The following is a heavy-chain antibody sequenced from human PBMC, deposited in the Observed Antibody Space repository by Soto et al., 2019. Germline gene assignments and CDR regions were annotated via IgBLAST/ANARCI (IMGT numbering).Heavy chain of an antibody. CDR3: ASHYYDSSGYYLVTDAFDI. CDR1: GGSISSSSYY. Sequence: QLQLQESGPGLVKPSETLSLTCTVSGGSISSSSYYWGWIRQPPGKGLEWIGSIYYSGSTYYNPSLKSRVTISVDTSKNQFSLKLSSVTAADTAVYYCASHYYDSSGYYLVTDAFDIWGQGTMVTVSS. D-gene: IGHD3-22*01. V-gene: IGHV4-39*01. J-gene: IGHJ3*02. CDR2: IYYSGST.